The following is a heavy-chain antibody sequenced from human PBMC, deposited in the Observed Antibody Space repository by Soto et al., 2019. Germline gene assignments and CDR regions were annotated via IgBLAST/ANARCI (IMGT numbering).Heavy chain of an antibody. J-gene: IGHJ4*02. V-gene: IGHV4-34*01. D-gene: IGHD3-3*01. Sequence: QVQLQQWGAGLLKPSETLSLTCAVYGGSFSGYYWSWIRQPPGKGLEWIGEINHSGSTNYNPSLKRRVTTSVDTSKNQFSLKLSSVTAADTAVYYCARGSQYYDFWSGYSLHFDYWGQGTLVTVSS. CDR3: ARGSQYYDFWSGYSLHFDY. CDR1: GGSFSGYY. CDR2: INHSGST.